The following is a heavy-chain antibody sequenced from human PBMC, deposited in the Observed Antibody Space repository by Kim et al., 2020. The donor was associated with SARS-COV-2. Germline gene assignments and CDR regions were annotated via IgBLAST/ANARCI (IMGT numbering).Heavy chain of an antibody. V-gene: IGHV4-39*01. CDR2: IYYSGST. D-gene: IGHD2-15*01. J-gene: IGHJ4*02. Sequence: PSETLSLTCTVSGGSISSSSYYWGWIRQPPGKGLEWIGSIYYSGSTYYNPSLKSRVTISVDTSKNQFSLKLSAVTAADTAVYYCARLGGGGYFHYWGQGTLVTVSS. CDR1: GGSISSSSYY. CDR3: ARLGGGGYFHY.